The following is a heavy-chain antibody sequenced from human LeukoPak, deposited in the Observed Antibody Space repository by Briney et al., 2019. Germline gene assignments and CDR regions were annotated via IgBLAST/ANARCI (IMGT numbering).Heavy chain of an antibody. CDR3: ARSRYTGSHFDY. CDR2: INSDGSSL. J-gene: IGHJ4*02. Sequence: ETGGSLRLSCAASGFTFSSYWVQWVRQAPGKGLVWISRINSDGSSLSYADSVKGRFTISRDNAKNTVYLQMNSLRAEDTAVYYCARSRYTGSHFDYWGQGTLVTVSS. D-gene: IGHD1-26*01. V-gene: IGHV3-74*01. CDR1: GFTFSSYW.